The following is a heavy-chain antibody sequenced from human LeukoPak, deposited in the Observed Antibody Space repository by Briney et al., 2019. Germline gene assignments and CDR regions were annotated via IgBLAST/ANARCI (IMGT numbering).Heavy chain of an antibody. Sequence: GGSLRLSCTVSRRLFNGYSMNWVRQAPGKGLAWVAVIQHDGNDKYYADSVRGRFTVSRDNSKNTVSLQMDSLRTEDTALYYCANELWRGPTDAFDIWGRGTMVSVSS. CDR3: ANELWRGPTDAFDI. CDR2: IQHDGNDK. V-gene: IGHV3-30*04. J-gene: IGHJ3*02. D-gene: IGHD3-3*01. CDR1: RRLFNGYS.